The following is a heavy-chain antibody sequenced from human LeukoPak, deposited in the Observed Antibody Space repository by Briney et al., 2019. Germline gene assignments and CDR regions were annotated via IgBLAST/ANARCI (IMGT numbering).Heavy chain of an antibody. D-gene: IGHD3-22*01. CDR1: GGSISSGSYY. CDR3: ARALGSSGYYYY. J-gene: IGHJ4*02. V-gene: IGHV4-61*02. Sequence: SQTLSLTCTVSGGSISSGSYYWSWIRQPAGKGLEWIGRIYTSGSTNYNTSLKSRVTISVDTSKNQFSLKLSSVTAADTAVYYCARALGSSGYYYYWGQGTLVTVSS. CDR2: IYTSGST.